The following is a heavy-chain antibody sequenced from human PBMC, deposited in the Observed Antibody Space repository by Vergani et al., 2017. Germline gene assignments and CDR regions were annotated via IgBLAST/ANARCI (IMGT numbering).Heavy chain of an antibody. V-gene: IGHV4-39*01. CDR3: ARQRPGSGWSPGDFDD. D-gene: IGHD6-19*01. CDR2: IYYSGLT. Sequence: QLQLQQSGPGLVKPSETLFLTCTVSADSISSGSYYWGWIRQPPGKSLEWIGGIYYSGLTYYNPSLKSRVAISVDTSKNQFSLKVTSVTAADTAVYFCARQRPGSGWSPGDFDDWGQGILVTVSS. CDR1: ADSISSGSYY. J-gene: IGHJ4*02.